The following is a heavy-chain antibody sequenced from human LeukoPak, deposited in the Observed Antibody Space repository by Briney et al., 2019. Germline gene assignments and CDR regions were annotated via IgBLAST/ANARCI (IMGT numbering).Heavy chain of an antibody. CDR2: INLDGSAK. CDR3: VRGRGYVVDY. V-gene: IGHV3-7*04. Sequence: GGSLRLSCVGSKFTFLNDWMPWVRQTPGKGLEWVANINLDGSAKNYVGSVEGRFTISRDNAKNSLYLEMNGLRVEDTAVYHCVRGRGYVVDYWGQGTLVTVSS. J-gene: IGHJ4*02. CDR1: KFTFLNDW. D-gene: IGHD2-15*01.